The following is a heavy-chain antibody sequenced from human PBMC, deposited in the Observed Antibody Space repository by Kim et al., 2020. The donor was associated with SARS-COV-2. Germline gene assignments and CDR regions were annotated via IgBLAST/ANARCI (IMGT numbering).Heavy chain of an antibody. CDR3: ARARVSFVGVIVKVGYMDV. CDR1: GFAFSSYT. V-gene: IGHV3-21*01. CDR2: ISSTSSYI. D-gene: IGHD3-16*02. J-gene: IGHJ6*03. Sequence: GGSLRLSCAASGFAFSSYTMNWVRQAPGKGLEWVSSISSTSSYIYYADSVKGRFTISRDNAKNSLYLQMNSLRAEDTAVYYCARARVSFVGVIVKVGYMDVWGKGTTVTVSS.